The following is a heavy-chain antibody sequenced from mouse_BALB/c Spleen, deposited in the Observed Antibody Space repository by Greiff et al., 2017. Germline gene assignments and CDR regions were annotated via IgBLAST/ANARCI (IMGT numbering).Heavy chain of an antibody. Sequence: VQLKQSGPELVKPGASVKVSCKASGYAFTSYNMYWVKQSHGKSLEWIGYIDPYNGGTSYNQKFKGKATLTVDKSSSTAYMHLNSLTSEDSAVYYCASAPLPYYAMDYWGQGTSVTVSS. J-gene: IGHJ4*01. CDR3: ASAPLPYYAMDY. CDR2: IDPYNGGT. D-gene: IGHD2-1*01. CDR1: GYAFTSYN. V-gene: IGHV1S135*01.